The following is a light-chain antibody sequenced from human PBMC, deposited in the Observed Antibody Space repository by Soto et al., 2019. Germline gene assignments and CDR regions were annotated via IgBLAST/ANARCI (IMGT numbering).Light chain of an antibody. V-gene: IGKV3-11*01. CDR3: QQHSNWPPYT. CDR1: QSVSSY. CDR2: DAS. Sequence: EIVLTQSPATLSLSPGERATLSCRASQSVSSYLAWYQQKPGQAPRLLISDASNRATGIPARFSGSGSGTDFTLTISSLEPEDFAVYYCQQHSNWPPYTFGQGTKLEIK. J-gene: IGKJ2*01.